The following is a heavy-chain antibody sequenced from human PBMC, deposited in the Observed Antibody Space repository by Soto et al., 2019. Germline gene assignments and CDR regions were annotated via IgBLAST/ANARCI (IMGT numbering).Heavy chain of an antibody. CDR3: ARTKLYWPVDY. Sequence: PSETLSLTCTVSGGSISSGGYYWSWIRQHPGKGLEWIGYIYYSGSTYYNPSLKSRVTISVDTSKNQFSLKLSSVTAADTAVYYCARTKLYWPVDYWGQGTLVTVSS. D-gene: IGHD2-2*02. CDR1: GGSISSGGYY. J-gene: IGHJ4*02. CDR2: IYYSGST. V-gene: IGHV4-31*03.